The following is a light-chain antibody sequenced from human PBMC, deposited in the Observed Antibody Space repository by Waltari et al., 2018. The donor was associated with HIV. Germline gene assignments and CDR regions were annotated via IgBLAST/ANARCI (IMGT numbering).Light chain of an antibody. CDR1: HSVFQHADQRNF. CDR2: WAS. J-gene: IGKJ1*01. Sequence: DIVLTQPPATLAVSLGERATLNCKSSHSVFQHADQRNFLAWYQQRPGQPPKVLISWASIREFGVPDRFSGSGSGTDFTLTINNLQAEDVAVYYCQQYFWSPWTFGQGTKV. CDR3: QQYFWSPWT. V-gene: IGKV4-1*01.